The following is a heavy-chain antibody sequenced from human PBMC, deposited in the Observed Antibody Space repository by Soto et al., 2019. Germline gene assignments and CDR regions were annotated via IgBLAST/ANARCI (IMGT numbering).Heavy chain of an antibody. J-gene: IGHJ6*02. Sequence: ASVKVSCKASGYTLTSYYLHWVRQAPGQGPEWMGIINPSGGITNDAQKFQDRVTMTSDASTSTVYMELSSLRSEDTAVYYCARGISTTRYYYYYGMDVWGQGTTVTVSS. D-gene: IGHD2-2*01. CDR2: INPSGGIT. CDR1: GYTLTSYY. CDR3: ARGISTTRYYYYYGMDV. V-gene: IGHV1-46*01.